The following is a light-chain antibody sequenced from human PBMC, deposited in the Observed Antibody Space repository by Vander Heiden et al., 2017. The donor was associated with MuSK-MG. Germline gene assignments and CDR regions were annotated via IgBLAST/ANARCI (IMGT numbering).Light chain of an antibody. V-gene: IGKV2-28*01. CDR3: MQAKKSPFT. CDR2: VGS. J-gene: IGKJ3*01. CDR1: QSLRYSHRTSY. Sequence: IVLTLSPPSLPVTPGEPAAMSCRSGQSLRYSHRTSYLDWYQQKAGQAPQLLIYVGSNRASGVPDRFSGSESGTDLTLTISSVEAEDVGVYYCMQAKKSPFTFGPGTKVDIK.